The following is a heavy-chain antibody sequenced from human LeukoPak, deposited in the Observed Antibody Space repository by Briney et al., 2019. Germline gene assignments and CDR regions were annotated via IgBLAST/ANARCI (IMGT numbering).Heavy chain of an antibody. CDR2: IYYSGST. V-gene: IGHV4-61*01. J-gene: IGHJ6*02. CDR3: ARAPITIFDYGMDV. D-gene: IGHD3-3*01. CDR1: GGSISSGSYY. Sequence: SETLSLTCTVSGGSISSGSYYWSWIRQPPGTGLEWIGYIYYSGSTNYNPSLKSRVTISVDTSKNQFSLKLSSVTAADTAVYYCARAPITIFDYGMDVWGQGTTVTVSS.